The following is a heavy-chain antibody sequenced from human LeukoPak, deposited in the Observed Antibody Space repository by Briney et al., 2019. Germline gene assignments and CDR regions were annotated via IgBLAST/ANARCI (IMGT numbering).Heavy chain of an antibody. Sequence: PGGSLRLSCAASGFTVSRTYMSWVRQAPGKGLEWVSIVYTGGTTYYADSVQGRFTISRDNSKNTLYLQMNSLRAEDTAMYYCATFNAAQVFDXXGQGXXVTV. V-gene: IGHV3-53*01. CDR2: VYTGGTT. D-gene: IGHD6-13*01. CDR1: GFTVSRTY. J-gene: IGHJ4*02. CDR3: ATFNAAQVFDX.